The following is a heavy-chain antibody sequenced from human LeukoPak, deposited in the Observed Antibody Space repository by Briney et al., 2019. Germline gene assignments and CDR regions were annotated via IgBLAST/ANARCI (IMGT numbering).Heavy chain of an antibody. V-gene: IGHV3-23*01. D-gene: IGHD2-8*01. Sequence: GGSLRLSCAASGFPFSSHGMSWVRQAPGKGLEWVSGIIGGGGSTYYADSVKGRFTISGDNSRNTLFLQMNSLRAEDTAVYYCAKDPDCTSGICYTFFDYWGQGTLVTVSS. CDR3: AKDPDCTSGICYTFFDY. CDR2: IIGGGGST. CDR1: GFPFSSHG. J-gene: IGHJ4*02.